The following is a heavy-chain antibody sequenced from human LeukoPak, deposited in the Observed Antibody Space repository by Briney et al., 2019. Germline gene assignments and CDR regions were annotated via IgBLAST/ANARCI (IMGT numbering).Heavy chain of an antibody. CDR1: GYTFTSYD. D-gene: IGHD5-12*01. Sequence: GASVKVSCKASGYTFTSYDINWVRQATGQGLEWMGWMNPNSGNTGYAQKFQGRVTMTRNTSISTAYMELSSLRSEDTAVYYCARGKGYSGYVRFLYYYYYGMDVWGQGTTVTVSS. CDR3: ARGKGYSGYVRFLYYYYYGMDV. J-gene: IGHJ6*02. CDR2: MNPNSGNT. V-gene: IGHV1-8*01.